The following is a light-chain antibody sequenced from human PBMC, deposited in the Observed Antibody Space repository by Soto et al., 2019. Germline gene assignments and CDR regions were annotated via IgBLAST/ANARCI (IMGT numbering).Light chain of an antibody. CDR1: QSVSCN. CDR3: QHANYCPS. J-gene: IGKJ4*01. Sequence: EIVMTQSPGTLSVSPGERDTPSCRASQSVSCNLAWYQQKPGQAPRLLIYGASTRATGIPASFSGSESETEFTLTISGLYSVDFAVSYCQHANYCPSFGGGAQVQIK. V-gene: IGKV3-15*01. CDR2: GAS.